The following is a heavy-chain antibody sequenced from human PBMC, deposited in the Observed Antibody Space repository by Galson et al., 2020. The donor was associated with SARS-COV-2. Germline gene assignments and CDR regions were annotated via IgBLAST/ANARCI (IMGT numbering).Heavy chain of an antibody. D-gene: IGHD3-16*01. CDR3: TTEPTRRYFGTY. Sequence: TGGSLRLSCAASGFTFTNAWMSWVRQAPGKGLEWVGRIKSKTDGGTIDYAAPVKGRFTISRDDSKNTLYLQMNSLKTEDAAVYYCTTEPTRRYFGTYWGQGTLVTVSS. CDR2: IKSKTDGGTI. CDR1: GFTFTNAW. J-gene: IGHJ4*02. V-gene: IGHV3-15*01.